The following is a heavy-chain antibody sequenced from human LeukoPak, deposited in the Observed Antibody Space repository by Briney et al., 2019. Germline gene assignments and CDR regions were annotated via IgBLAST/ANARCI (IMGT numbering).Heavy chain of an antibody. J-gene: IGHJ3*02. CDR2: IWYDGSNK. D-gene: IGHD3-22*01. Sequence: GGSLRLSCAASGFTFSSYGMHWARQAPGKGLEWVAFIWYDGSNKYYAGSVKGRFTISRDNSKNTLYMQMNSLRPEDTAVYYCAKKTYDSPRRPDGFDIWGQGTMVTVSS. V-gene: IGHV3-30*02. CDR3: AKKTYDSPRRPDGFDI. CDR1: GFTFSSYG.